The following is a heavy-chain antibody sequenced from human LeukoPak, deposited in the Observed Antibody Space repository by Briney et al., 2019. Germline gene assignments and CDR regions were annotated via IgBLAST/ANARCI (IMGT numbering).Heavy chain of an antibody. CDR3: ARQGANGYNDFDY. V-gene: IGHV5-51*01. CDR1: GYRFTSYW. Sequence: GESLKISCKVSGYRFTSYWIGWVRQMPGKGLEWMGIIYPGDSDTRYSPSFQGQVTISADKSISTAYLQWSSLKASDTAMYYCARQGANGYNDFDYWGQGTLVTVSS. CDR2: IYPGDSDT. J-gene: IGHJ4*02. D-gene: IGHD5-24*01.